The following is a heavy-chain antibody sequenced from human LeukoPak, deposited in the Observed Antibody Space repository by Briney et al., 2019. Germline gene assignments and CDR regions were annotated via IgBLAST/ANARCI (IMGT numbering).Heavy chain of an antibody. CDR3: ASSYSSGWYSWYYFDY. CDR2: IKQDGSEK. CDR1: GFTFSSYW. Sequence: GGSLRLSCAASGFTFSSYWMSWVRQAPGKGLEWVANIKQDGSEKYYVDSVKGRFTISRDNAKNSLYLQMNSLRAEDTAVYYCASSYSSGWYSWYYFDYWGQGTLVTVSS. V-gene: IGHV3-7*01. D-gene: IGHD6-19*01. J-gene: IGHJ4*02.